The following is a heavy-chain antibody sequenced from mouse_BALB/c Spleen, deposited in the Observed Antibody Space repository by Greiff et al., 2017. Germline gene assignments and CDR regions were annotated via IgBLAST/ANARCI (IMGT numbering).Heavy chain of an antibody. V-gene: IGHV1-7*01. Sequence: VQLQQSGAELAKPGASVKMSCKASGYTFTSYWMHWVKQRPGQGLEWIGYINPSTGYTEYNQKFKDKATLTADKSSSTAYMQLSSLTSEDSAVYYCARSGTGFDYGGQGTTLTVSS. CDR2: INPSTGYT. D-gene: IGHD3-1*01. CDR1: GYTFTSYW. CDR3: ARSGTGFDY. J-gene: IGHJ2*01.